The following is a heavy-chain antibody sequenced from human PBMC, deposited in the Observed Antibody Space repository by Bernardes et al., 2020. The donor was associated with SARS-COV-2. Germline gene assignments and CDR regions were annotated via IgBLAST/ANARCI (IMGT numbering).Heavy chain of an antibody. Sequence: ASMKVSCTASGYSFSNHDMNWVRQAPGQGLEWVGWIIPHSANTNYAQNLQGRVSMTTDASARTGYMELRSLRSDDTAVYYCWVRVETGGVVFDHWGQGTLVTVSP. J-gene: IGHJ4*02. CDR2: IIPHSANT. V-gene: IGHV1-18*04. CDR1: GYSFSNHD. CDR3: WVRVETGGVVFDH. D-gene: IGHD1-26*01.